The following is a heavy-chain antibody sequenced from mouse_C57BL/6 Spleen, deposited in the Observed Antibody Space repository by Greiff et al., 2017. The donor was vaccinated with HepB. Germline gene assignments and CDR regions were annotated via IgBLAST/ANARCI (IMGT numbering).Heavy chain of an antibody. CDR1: GYTFTSYW. CDR3: ARGDSPLDY. V-gene: IGHV1-50*01. D-gene: IGHD3-3*01. Sequence: VQLQQPGAELVKPGASVKLSCKASGYTFTSYWMQWVKQRPGQGLEWIGEIDPSDSYTNYNQKFKGKATLTVDTSSSTAYMQLSSLTSEDSAVYYCARGDSPLDYWGQGTTLTVSS. J-gene: IGHJ2*01. CDR2: IDPSDSYT.